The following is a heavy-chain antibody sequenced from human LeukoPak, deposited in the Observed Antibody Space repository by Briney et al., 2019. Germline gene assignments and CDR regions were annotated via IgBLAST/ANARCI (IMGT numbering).Heavy chain of an antibody. D-gene: IGHD5-24*01. Sequence: GGSLRLSCAASGFTFSSYSMNWVRQAPGKGLEWGSYISGSSSTIYYADSVKGRFTISRDNGKNTLYLQMNSLRAEDTAIYYCTRVGYIDEGIDYWGQGTLVTVSS. CDR3: TRVGYIDEGIDY. CDR1: GFTFSSYS. V-gene: IGHV3-48*01. J-gene: IGHJ4*02. CDR2: ISGSSSTI.